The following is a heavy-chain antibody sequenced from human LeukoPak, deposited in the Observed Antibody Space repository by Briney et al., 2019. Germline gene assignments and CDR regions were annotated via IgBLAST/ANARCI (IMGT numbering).Heavy chain of an antibody. CDR3: ASISFPLMHFQH. D-gene: IGHD2-8*01. Sequence: GGFLRLSCAASGFTVSSKYMTWVRQAPGKGLEWLSIFYSDGTSYYADSVKGRFTLSRDNSRNTLYLQMNSPRPEDTAVYYCASISFPLMHFQHWGQGTLVTVSS. CDR1: GFTVSSKY. J-gene: IGHJ1*01. CDR2: FYSDGTS. V-gene: IGHV3-53*01.